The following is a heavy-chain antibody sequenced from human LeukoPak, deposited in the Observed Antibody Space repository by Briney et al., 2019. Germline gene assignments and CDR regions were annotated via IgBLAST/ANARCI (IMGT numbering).Heavy chain of an antibody. CDR2: IYTSGST. Sequence: KPSETLSLTCTVSGGSISSYYWSWIRQPAGKGLEWIGRIYTSGSTNYNPSLKSRVTMSVDTSKNQFSLKQSSVTAADTAVYYCARSSIAVAGRDNWFDPWGQGTLVTVSS. D-gene: IGHD6-19*01. CDR3: ARSSIAVAGRDNWFDP. V-gene: IGHV4-4*07. CDR1: GGSISSYY. J-gene: IGHJ5*02.